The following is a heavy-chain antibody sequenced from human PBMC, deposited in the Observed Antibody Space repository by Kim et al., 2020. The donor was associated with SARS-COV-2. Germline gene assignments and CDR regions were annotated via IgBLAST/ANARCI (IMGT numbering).Heavy chain of an antibody. D-gene: IGHD3-9*01. J-gene: IGHJ6*02. CDR1: GFTVSSNY. CDR2: IYSGGST. CDR3: AGGGDILTGYKPSYYGMDV. V-gene: IGHV3-66*02. Sequence: GGSLRLSCAASGFTVSSNYMSWVRQAPGKGLEWVSVIYSGGSTYHADSVKGRFTISRDNSKNTLYLQMNSLRAEDTAVYYCAGGGDILTGYKPSYYGMDVWGQGTTVTVSS.